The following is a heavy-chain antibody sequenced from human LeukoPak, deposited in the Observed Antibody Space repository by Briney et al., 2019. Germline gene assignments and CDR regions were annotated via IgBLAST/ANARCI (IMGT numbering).Heavy chain of an antibody. V-gene: IGHV3-30*02. CDR3: ARILDSAWGELGY. Sequence: GGSLRLSCAGSGFSFSSYGMHWVRQAPGKGLEWMAFIRSDGSNKYYADSVKGRFTISRDNSKNTLYLQMNSLRAEDTAVCYCARILDSAWGELGYWGQGTLVTVSS. D-gene: IGHD6-19*01. CDR1: GFSFSSYG. CDR2: IRSDGSNK. J-gene: IGHJ4*02.